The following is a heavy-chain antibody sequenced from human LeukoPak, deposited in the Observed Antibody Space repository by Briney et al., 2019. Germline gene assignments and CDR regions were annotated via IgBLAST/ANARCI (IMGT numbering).Heavy chain of an antibody. Sequence: PGGSLRLSCAASGFTFSSYGMSWVRQAPGKGMEWASAISGSGGSTYYADSVKDRFTISRDNSNNTLYLQMNSLRAEDTAVYYCAKDRDYYGSGTPQFDPWGQGTLVTVSS. J-gene: IGHJ5*02. V-gene: IGHV3-23*01. D-gene: IGHD3-10*01. CDR2: ISGSGGST. CDR1: GFTFSSYG. CDR3: AKDRDYYGSGTPQFDP.